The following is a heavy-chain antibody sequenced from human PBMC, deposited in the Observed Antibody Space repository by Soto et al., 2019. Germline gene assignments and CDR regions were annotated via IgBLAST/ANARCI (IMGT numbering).Heavy chain of an antibody. CDR3: ARSPRPRWYFDY. D-gene: IGHD2-15*01. J-gene: IGHJ4*02. V-gene: IGHV1-18*01. Sequence: QVQLVQSGAEVKKPGAEVKVSCKASGYTFTSYGISWVRQAPGQGLEWMGWISAYNGNTNYAQKLQGRVTMTTDTSTSTACMELRSLRSDDSAVYYCARSPRPRWYFDYWGQGTLVTVSS. CDR2: ISAYNGNT. CDR1: GYTFTSYG.